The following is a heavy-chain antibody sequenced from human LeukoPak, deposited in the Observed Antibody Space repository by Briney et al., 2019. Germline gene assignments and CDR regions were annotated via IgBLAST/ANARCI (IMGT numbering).Heavy chain of an antibody. D-gene: IGHD3-3*01. CDR1: GFTFSSYS. Sequence: GGSLRLSCAASGFTFSSYSMNWVRQAPGKGLEWVSSISSSSSYIYYADSVKGRFTISRDISKNTLYLQMNSLRAEDTAVYYCAKGKLDFWSGQYYYYYAMDVWGQGTTVTVSS. V-gene: IGHV3-21*04. CDR3: AKGKLDFWSGQYYYYYAMDV. J-gene: IGHJ6*02. CDR2: ISSSSSYI.